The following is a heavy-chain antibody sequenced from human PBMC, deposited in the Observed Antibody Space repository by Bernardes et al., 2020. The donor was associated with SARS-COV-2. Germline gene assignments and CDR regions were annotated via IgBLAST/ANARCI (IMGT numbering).Heavy chain of an antibody. J-gene: IGHJ4*02. CDR1: GGSISSYY. Sequence: SETLSLTCTVSGGSISSYYWGWIRQPPGKGLEWIGSIYYSGSTYYNPSLKSRVTISVDTSKNQFSLKLSSVTAADTAVYYCARRYYDSSGYYYEEEGFDYWGQGTLVTVSS. D-gene: IGHD3-22*01. CDR2: IYYSGST. V-gene: IGHV4-39*01. CDR3: ARRYYDSSGYYYEEEGFDY.